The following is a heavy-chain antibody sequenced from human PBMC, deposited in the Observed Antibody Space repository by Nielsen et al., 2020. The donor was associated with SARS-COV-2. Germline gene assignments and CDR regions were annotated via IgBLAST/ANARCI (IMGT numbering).Heavy chain of an antibody. D-gene: IGHD3-22*01. CDR1: GFTFSSYG. CDR3: AKDTYDSSCGYDY. J-gene: IGHJ4*02. V-gene: IGHV3-30*18. Sequence: GESLKISCAASGFTFSSYGMHWVRQAPGKGLEWVAVISYDGSNKYYADSVKGRFTISRDNSKNTLYLQMNSLRAEDTAVYYCAKDTYDSSCGYDYWGQGTLVTVSS. CDR2: ISYDGSNK.